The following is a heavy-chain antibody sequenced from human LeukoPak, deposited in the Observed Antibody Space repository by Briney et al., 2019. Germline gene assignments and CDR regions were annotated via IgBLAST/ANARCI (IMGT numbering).Heavy chain of an antibody. CDR2: IYHSGST. J-gene: IGHJ4*02. D-gene: IGHD6-13*01. CDR1: GGSFSGYN. CDR3: ARHAGQQQLVPVDY. Sequence: SETLSLTCEVYGGSFSGYNCSWIRQPPGKGLEWIGEIYHSGSTYYNPSLKSRVTISVDTSKNQFSLKLSSVTAADTAVYYCARHAGQQQLVPVDYWGQGTLVTVSS. V-gene: IGHV4-34*01.